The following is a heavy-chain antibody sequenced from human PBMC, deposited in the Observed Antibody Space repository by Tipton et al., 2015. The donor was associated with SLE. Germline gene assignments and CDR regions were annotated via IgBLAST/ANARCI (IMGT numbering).Heavy chain of an antibody. D-gene: IGHD6-25*01. CDR1: GFTFSSYA. Sequence: SLRLSCAASGFTFSSYAMSWVRQAPGKGLEWVSAISGRGGSTYYADSVKGRFTISRDNSKNTLYLQMNSLRAEDTAVYYCAKLLFPSSGSSGTNWFDPGGQGTLVTVSS. CDR3: AKLLFPSSGSSGTNWFDP. J-gene: IGHJ5*02. V-gene: IGHV3-23*01. CDR2: ISGRGGST.